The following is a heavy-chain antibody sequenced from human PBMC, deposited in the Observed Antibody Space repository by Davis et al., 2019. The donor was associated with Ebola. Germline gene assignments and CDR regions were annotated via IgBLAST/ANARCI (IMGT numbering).Heavy chain of an antibody. J-gene: IGHJ4*02. Sequence: GESLKISCAASGFTFSSYAMSWVRQAPGKGLEWVSAISGSGGSTYYADSVKGRFTISRDNSKNTLYLQMNSLRAEDTAVYYCANRQGGYYDYWGQGTLVTVSS. CDR2: ISGSGGST. CDR3: ANRQGGYYDY. CDR1: GFTFSSYA. V-gene: IGHV3-23*01. D-gene: IGHD3-22*01.